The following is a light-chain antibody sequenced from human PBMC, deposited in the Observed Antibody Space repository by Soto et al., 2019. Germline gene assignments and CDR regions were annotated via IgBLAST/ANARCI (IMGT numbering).Light chain of an antibody. J-gene: IGKJ5*01. CDR3: QQYNNWPIA. CDR2: GAS. CDR1: ESVSSN. V-gene: IGKV3-15*01. Sequence: EIHMTQSPATLSVYPRKRATLSFIARESVSSNLAWYQQKHGLAPRLLSYGASARATGIPVSFRGSGFATEFTHTISSLPSEDVAVYYRQQYNNWPIAFGQGTRGEI.